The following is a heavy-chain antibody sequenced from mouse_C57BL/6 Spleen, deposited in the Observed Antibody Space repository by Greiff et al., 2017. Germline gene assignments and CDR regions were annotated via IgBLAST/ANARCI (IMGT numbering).Heavy chain of an antibody. D-gene: IGHD2-5*01. Sequence: QVQLQQPGAELVKPGASVKLSCKASGYTFTSYWMHWVKPRPGQGLEWIGMIHPNSGSTNYNEKFKSKATLTVDKSSSTAYMQLSSLTSEDSAVYYCARAPYSNYVGAMDYWGQGTSVTVSS. CDR1: GYTFTSYW. V-gene: IGHV1-64*01. J-gene: IGHJ4*01. CDR3: ARAPYSNYVGAMDY. CDR2: IHPNSGST.